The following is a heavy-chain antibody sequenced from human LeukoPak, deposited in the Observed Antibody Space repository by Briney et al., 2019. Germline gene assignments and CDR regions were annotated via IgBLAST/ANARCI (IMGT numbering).Heavy chain of an antibody. J-gene: IGHJ5*02. Sequence: GGSLRLSCAASGFTFSSYGMHWVRQAPGKGLEWVAFIRYDGSNKYYADSVKGRFTISRDNSKNTLYLQMNSLRAEDTAVYYCARGNRRLNILTGYYAARGPSGNWFDPWGQGTLVTVSS. CDR2: IRYDGSNK. V-gene: IGHV3-30*02. CDR1: GFTFSSYG. D-gene: IGHD3-9*01. CDR3: ARGNRRLNILTGYYAARGPSGNWFDP.